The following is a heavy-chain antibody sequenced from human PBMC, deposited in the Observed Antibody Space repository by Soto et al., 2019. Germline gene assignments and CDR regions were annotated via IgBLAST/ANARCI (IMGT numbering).Heavy chain of an antibody. V-gene: IGHV4-59*01. D-gene: IGHD3-10*01. CDR3: ARVWGGAFDI. J-gene: IGHJ3*02. CDR1: GGSISSYY. CDR2: IYYSGST. Sequence: QVQLQESGPGLVKPSETLSLTCTVSGGSISSYYWSWIRQPPGKGLEWIGYIYYSGSTNYNPSLKSRVTIPLDTCQDRWPLTLSYVSAADAAVYYCARVWGGAFDIWGQGTMVTVSS.